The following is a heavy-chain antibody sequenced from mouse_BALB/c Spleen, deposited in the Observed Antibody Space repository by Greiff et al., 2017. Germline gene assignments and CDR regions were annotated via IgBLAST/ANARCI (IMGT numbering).Heavy chain of an antibody. CDR2: IRSKSNNYAT. J-gene: IGHJ3*01. CDR1: GFTFNTYA. V-gene: IGHV10-1*02. CDR3: VRLRRFAY. Sequence: EVQLVESGGGLVQPKGSLKLSCAASGFTFNTYAMNWVRQAPGTGLEWVARIRSKSNNYATYYADSVKDRFTISRDDSQSMLYLQMNNLKTEDTAMYYCVRLRRFAYWGQGTLVTVSA. D-gene: IGHD2-4*01.